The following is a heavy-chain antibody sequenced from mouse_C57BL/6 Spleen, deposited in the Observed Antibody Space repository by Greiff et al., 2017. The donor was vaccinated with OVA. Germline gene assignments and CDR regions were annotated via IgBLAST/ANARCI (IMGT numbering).Heavy chain of an antibody. D-gene: IGHD1-1*01. Sequence: QVQLQQPGTELVKPGASVKLSCTASGYTFTSYWMHWVKQRPGQGLEWIGNINPSNGGNNYNEKFKSKATLTVDKSYSTAYMQLSSLTSEDSAVYYCAREEDYGSNHLYWAGEFDVWGTGTTVTVSS. CDR2: INPSNGGN. J-gene: IGHJ1*03. CDR1: GYTFTSYW. CDR3: AREEDYGSNHLYWAGEFDV. V-gene: IGHV1-53*01.